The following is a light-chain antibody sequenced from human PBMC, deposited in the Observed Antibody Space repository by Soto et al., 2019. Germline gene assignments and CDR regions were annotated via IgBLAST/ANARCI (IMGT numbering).Light chain of an antibody. CDR3: SSYTSSSTYV. CDR1: SSDVGGYNF. Sequence: QSVLTQPASVSGSPGQSITISCTGTSSDVGGYNFVSWYQQHPGKAPKLMIYDVNNRPSGVSNRFSGSKSGNTASLTISGLQAEDDADYYCSSYTSSSTYVFRTGTKLTVL. V-gene: IGLV2-14*03. CDR2: DVN. J-gene: IGLJ1*01.